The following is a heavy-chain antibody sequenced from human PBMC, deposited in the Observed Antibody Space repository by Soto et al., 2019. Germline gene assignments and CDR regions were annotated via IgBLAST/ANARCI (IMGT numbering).Heavy chain of an antibody. D-gene: IGHD2-2*01. CDR2: IKSKTDGGTT. J-gene: IGHJ5*02. V-gene: IGHV3-15*01. CDR3: THLGQLLSLFWFDP. Sequence: GGSLRLSCAASGFTFSNAWMSWVRQAPGKGLEWVGRIKSKTDGGTTDYAAPVKGRFTISRDDSKNTLYLQMNSLKTEDTAVYYCTHLGQLLSLFWFDPWGQGTLVTVSS. CDR1: GFTFSNAW.